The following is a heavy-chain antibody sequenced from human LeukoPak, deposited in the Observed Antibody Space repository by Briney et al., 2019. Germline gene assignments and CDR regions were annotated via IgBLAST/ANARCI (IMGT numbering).Heavy chain of an antibody. V-gene: IGHV1-69*05. CDR3: ARGGGPYASTGFFAGPFDY. CDR1: GDTFSTNA. Sequence: ASVKVSCKASGDTFSTNAISWVRQAPGQGLEWMGGLIPLFGTAHYAQNLQGRVTITTDESTSTAYMVLSSLRSDDTVVYYCARGGGPYASTGFFAGPFDYWGQGTLVSVSS. CDR2: LIPLFGTA. D-gene: IGHD6-19*01. J-gene: IGHJ4*02.